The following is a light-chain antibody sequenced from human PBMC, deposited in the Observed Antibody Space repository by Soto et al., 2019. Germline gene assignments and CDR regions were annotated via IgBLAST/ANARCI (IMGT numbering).Light chain of an antibody. CDR3: QQYNTYPHT. CDR2: AAS. Sequence: DIQMTQSPSSLSASVGDRVTITCRASQGISKYLAWFQQKPGEAPKSLIYAASSLQSGVPSKFSGSGSGTDFTLTISSLQPEDFATYYCQQYNTYPHTFGQGTKLEIK. V-gene: IGKV1-16*02. CDR1: QGISKY. J-gene: IGKJ2*01.